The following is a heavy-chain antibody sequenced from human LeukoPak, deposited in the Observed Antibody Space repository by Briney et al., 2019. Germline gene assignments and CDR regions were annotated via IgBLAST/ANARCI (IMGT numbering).Heavy chain of an antibody. Sequence: GGSLRLSCAASGFTFSSYSMHWVRQAPVKGLEWVSFISNSGTTIYYADSVRGRFTISRDNAKNSLYLQMNSLRDEDTAVYYCARDYYDRSGYYYGGYWGEGTLVTVSS. CDR1: GFTFSSYS. D-gene: IGHD3-22*01. CDR2: ISNSGTTI. CDR3: ARDYYDRSGYYYGGY. J-gene: IGHJ4*02. V-gene: IGHV3-48*02.